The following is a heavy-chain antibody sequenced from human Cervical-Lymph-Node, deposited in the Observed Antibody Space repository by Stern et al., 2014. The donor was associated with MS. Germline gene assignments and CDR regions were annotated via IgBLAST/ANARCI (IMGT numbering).Heavy chain of an antibody. CDR2: VIPFVGTS. D-gene: IGHD3-16*01. CDR1: GG. Sequence: QVQLVQSGAKVKRPGSSVKVSCKASGGISWVRQAPGQGLEWMGGVIPFVGTSNYAQKFQGRVTITADTSTNTAYLELSSLTSDDTAVYYCARGGGDNWFDPWGQGTLVTVSS. CDR3: ARGGGDNWFDP. V-gene: IGHV1-69*06. J-gene: IGHJ5*02.